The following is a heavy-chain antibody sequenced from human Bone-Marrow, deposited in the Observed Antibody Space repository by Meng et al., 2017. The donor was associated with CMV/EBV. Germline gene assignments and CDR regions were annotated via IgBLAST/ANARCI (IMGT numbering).Heavy chain of an antibody. D-gene: IGHD2-2*01. CDR3: ARASSGVYQLRGAFDI. CDR2: IYYSGST. J-gene: IGHJ3*02. CDR1: GGSISSSSYY. V-gene: IGHV4-39*07. Sequence: GSLRLSCTVSGGSISSSSYYWGWIRQPPGKGLEWIGSIYYSGSTYYNPSLKSRVTISVDTSKNQFSLKLSSVTAADTAVYYCARASSGVYQLRGAFDIWGQGTMVTVSS.